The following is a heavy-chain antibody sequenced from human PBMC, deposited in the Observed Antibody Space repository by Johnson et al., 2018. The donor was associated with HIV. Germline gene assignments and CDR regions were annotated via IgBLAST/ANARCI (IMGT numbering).Heavy chain of an antibody. D-gene: IGHD3-10*01. CDR3: ARAPGNDAFDI. CDR1: GFTFSSYA. J-gene: IGHJ3*02. Sequence: QVQLVESGGGVVQPGRSLRLSCAASGFTFSSYAMHWVRQAPGKGLEWVAVISYDGSNKYYADSVKGRFTISRDTSKNTLYLQMNSLRAEDPAIYYCARAPGNDAFDIWGQGTMVTVSS. CDR2: ISYDGSNK. V-gene: IGHV3-30-3*01.